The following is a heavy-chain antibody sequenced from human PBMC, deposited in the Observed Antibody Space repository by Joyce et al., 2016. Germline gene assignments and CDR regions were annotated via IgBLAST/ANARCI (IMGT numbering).Heavy chain of an antibody. V-gene: IGHV4-61*01. CDR1: GGSVRSGSYY. Sequence: QVRLQESGPRLVKPSETLSLTCTVSGGSVRSGSYYWSWIRQPPGKGREWIGYIFYTGTTGYNPSLMSRLSISVDTSKNQFSLNLMSVTAADTAVYYCARVVVTAGSSYYYYGMDVWGQGTTVAVSS. D-gene: IGHD2-21*02. J-gene: IGHJ6*02. CDR3: ARVVVTAGSSYYYYGMDV. CDR2: IFYTGTT.